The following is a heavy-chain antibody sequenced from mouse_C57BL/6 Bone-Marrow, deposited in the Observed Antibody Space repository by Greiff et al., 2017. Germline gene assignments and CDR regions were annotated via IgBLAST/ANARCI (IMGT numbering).Heavy chain of an antibody. CDR2: IRNKANGYTT. Sequence: EVTVVESGGGLVQPGGSLSLSCAASGFTFTDYYMSWVRQPPGKALEWLGFIRNKANGYTTEYSASVKGRFTISRDNSQSILYLQMNALRAEDSATYYCARYDGYYVSLAYWGQGTLVTVSA. D-gene: IGHD2-3*01. CDR1: GFTFTDYY. CDR3: ARYDGYYVSLAY. J-gene: IGHJ3*01. V-gene: IGHV7-3*01.